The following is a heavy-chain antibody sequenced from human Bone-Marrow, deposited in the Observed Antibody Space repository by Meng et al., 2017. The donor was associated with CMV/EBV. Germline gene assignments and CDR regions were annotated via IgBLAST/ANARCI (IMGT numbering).Heavy chain of an antibody. CDR2: IRSKANSYAT. V-gene: IGHV3-73*01. D-gene: IGHD2-2*01. Sequence: GESLKISCAASGVTFSGSAMHWVRQASGKGLEWVGRIRSKANSYATAYAASVKGRFTISRDDSKNTAYLQMNSLKTEDTAVYYCTRLVPAATQRGAFDIWGQGKMVTVSS. CDR1: GVTFSGSA. CDR3: TRLVPAATQRGAFDI. J-gene: IGHJ3*02.